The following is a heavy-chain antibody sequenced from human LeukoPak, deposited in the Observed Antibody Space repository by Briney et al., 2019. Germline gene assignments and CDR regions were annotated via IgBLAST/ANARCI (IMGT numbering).Heavy chain of an antibody. V-gene: IGHV3-7*03. CDR1: GITFSRFW. J-gene: IGHJ6*02. D-gene: IGHD3-3*01. Sequence: GGSLRLSCAASGITFSRFWMSWVRQAPGKGLQWVANINQDGSEKHYVDSVKGRFTISRDNAENSLYPQMNSLRAEDTAVYYCARVTMNDFWSGYPTYYYYGMDVWGQGTTVTVSS. CDR2: INQDGSEK. CDR3: ARVTMNDFWSGYPTYYYYGMDV.